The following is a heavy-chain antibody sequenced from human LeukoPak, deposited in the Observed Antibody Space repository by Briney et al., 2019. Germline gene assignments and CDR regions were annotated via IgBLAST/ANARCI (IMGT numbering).Heavy chain of an antibody. CDR3: ARVRSGWGVVHNDAFDI. D-gene: IGHD3-10*01. CDR2: INSDGSST. J-gene: IGHJ3*02. V-gene: IGHV3-74*01. Sequence: GGSLRLSCAASGFTFSSYWMHWVRQAPGKGLVWVSRINSDGSSTSYADSVKGRFTISRDNAKNTLYLQMNSLRAEDTAVYYCARVRSGWGVVHNDAFDIWGQGTMVTVSS. CDR1: GFTFSSYW.